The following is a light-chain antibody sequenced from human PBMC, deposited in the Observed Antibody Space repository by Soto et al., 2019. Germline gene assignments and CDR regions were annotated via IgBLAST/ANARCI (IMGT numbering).Light chain of an antibody. Sequence: DIQMTQSPSTLSGSVGDRVTITCRASQSISSYLNWYQQKPGKAPKLLIYAASSLQSGVPSRFSGSGSGTDFTLTISSLQPEDFATYYCQQSYSTPRLGQGTKVDIK. CDR2: AAS. CDR1: QSISSY. CDR3: QQSYSTPR. J-gene: IGKJ1*01. V-gene: IGKV1-39*01.